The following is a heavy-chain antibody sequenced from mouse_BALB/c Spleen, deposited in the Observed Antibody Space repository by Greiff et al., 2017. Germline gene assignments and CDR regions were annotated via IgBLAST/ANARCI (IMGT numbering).Heavy chain of an antibody. Sequence: QVQLQQSGPELVKPGASVRISCAASGFTFTSYYIPWVQQRPGQGLEWIGWIYPGNVNTKYDEKFKGKATLTADKTSSTDYMQLSSLTSEDSAVYCCARYPCYYDAMDYWGQGTSVTVSS. J-gene: IGHJ4*01. CDR2: IYPGNVNT. CDR1: GFTFTSYY. V-gene: IGHV1S56*01. D-gene: IGHD2-12*01. CDR3: ARYPCYYDAMDY.